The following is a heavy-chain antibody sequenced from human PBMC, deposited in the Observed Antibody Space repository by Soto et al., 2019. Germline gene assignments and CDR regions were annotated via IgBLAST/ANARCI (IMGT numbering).Heavy chain of an antibody. Sequence: NPSETLSLTCTVSGGSISSGDYYWSWIRQPPGKGLEWIGYIYYSGSTYYNPSLKSRVTISVDTSKNQFSLKLSSVTAADTAVYYCARVRGGLWFGELLAWFDPWGQGTLVTVSS. J-gene: IGHJ5*02. V-gene: IGHV4-30-4*01. CDR3: ARVRGGLWFGELLAWFDP. CDR1: GGSISSGDYY. CDR2: IYYSGST. D-gene: IGHD3-10*01.